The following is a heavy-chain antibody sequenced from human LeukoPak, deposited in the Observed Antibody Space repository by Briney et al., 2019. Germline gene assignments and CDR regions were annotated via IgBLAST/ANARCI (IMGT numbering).Heavy chain of an antibody. V-gene: IGHV1-69*06. CDR1: GGIVSSSYA. Sequence: SVKVSCKASGGIVSSSYAISWVRQAPGQGLEWMGRIVPMFGTVNYAQKFQGRLTITADTSTSIAYMELGSLRSEDSAVFYCAREWEYWGQGTLVTVSS. J-gene: IGHJ4*02. CDR3: AREWEY. D-gene: IGHD1-26*01. CDR2: IVPMFGTV.